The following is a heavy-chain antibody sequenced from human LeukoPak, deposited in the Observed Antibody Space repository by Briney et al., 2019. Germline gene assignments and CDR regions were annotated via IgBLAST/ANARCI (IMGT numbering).Heavy chain of an antibody. CDR2: MYTGGST. Sequence: KPSETLPLTCAVSGGSISSYYWTWIRQPAGKGLEWIGRMYTGGSTKYNPSLKSRVTMSVDTSKNQFSLKLTSVTAADTAVYYCARGTVTTSLNYWGQGTLVTVSS. V-gene: IGHV4-4*07. CDR3: ARGTVTTSLNY. J-gene: IGHJ4*02. D-gene: IGHD4-17*01. CDR1: GGSISSYY.